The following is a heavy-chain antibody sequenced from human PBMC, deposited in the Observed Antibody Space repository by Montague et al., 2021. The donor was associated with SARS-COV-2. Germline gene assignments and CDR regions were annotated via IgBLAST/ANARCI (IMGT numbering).Heavy chain of an antibody. D-gene: IGHD2-21*01. CDR1: RGSFHIFS. Sequence: SETLSLTCAVYRGSFHIFSWGWIRKSPEKGLERIGEIDHRGNTNYNQSLTSRVTISVDTSKNQFSLNLTSVTAADTANYYCARGTRVVGITPGFRYWGQGTQVAVSS. CDR3: ARGTRVVGITPGFRY. CDR2: IDHRGNT. J-gene: IGHJ4*02. V-gene: IGHV4-34*01.